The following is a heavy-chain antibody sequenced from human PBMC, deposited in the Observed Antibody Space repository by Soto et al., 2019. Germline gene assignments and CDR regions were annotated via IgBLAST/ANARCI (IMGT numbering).Heavy chain of an antibody. D-gene: IGHD3-22*01. J-gene: IGHJ4*02. CDR2: ISGGGGSK. CDR3: AKDLRYYDSSGLDY. Sequence: GGSLRLSCAASGFTFSTYGIHWVRQAPGKGLEWVAVISGGGGSKYYGDSVKGRFTISRDNSKNTLYLQMNSLRAEDTAVYYCAKDLRYYDSSGLDYWGQGTLVTVSS. CDR1: GFTFSTYG. V-gene: IGHV3-23*01.